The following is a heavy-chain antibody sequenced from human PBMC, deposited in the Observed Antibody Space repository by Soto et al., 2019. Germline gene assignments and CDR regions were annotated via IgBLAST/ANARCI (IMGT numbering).Heavy chain of an antibody. CDR3: ARQVDYYDTSGALNYGMDV. CDR1: GYSFTSYW. CDR2: IYPGDSDT. J-gene: IGHJ6*02. Sequence: PGESLKISCKGSGYSFTSYWIGWVRQMPGKGLEWMGIIYPGDSDTRYSPSFQGRVTISADKSISTAYLQWSSLKASDTAMYYCARQVDYYDTSGALNYGMDVWGQGTTVTVSS. D-gene: IGHD3-22*01. V-gene: IGHV5-51*01.